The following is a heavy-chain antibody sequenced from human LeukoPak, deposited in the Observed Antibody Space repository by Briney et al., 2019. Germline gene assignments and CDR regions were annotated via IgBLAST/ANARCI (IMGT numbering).Heavy chain of an antibody. Sequence: GGSLRLSCAASGFTFSSYSMNWVRQAPGKGLEWVSYISSSSSTIYYADSVKGRFTISRDNAKNSLYLQMNSLRAEDTAVYYCARVYGDYNYYYGMDVWGQGTTVTVSS. CDR2: ISSSSSTI. CDR1: GFTFSSYS. V-gene: IGHV3-48*01. CDR3: ARVYGDYNYYYGMDV. D-gene: IGHD4-17*01. J-gene: IGHJ6*02.